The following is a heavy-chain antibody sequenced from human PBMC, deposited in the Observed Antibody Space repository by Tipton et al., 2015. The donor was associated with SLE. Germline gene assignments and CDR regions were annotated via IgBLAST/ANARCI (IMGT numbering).Heavy chain of an antibody. Sequence: TLSLTCAVYGGSFSGYYWSWIRQPPGKGLEWIGEINHSGSTNYNPSLKSRVTISVDTSKNQFSLQLSSVTAADTAVYYCARGGDTMVRGVPHYYYYMDVWGKGTTVTVSS. CDR1: GGSFSGYY. CDR3: ARGGDTMVRGVPHYYYYMDV. V-gene: IGHV4-34*01. CDR2: INHSGST. D-gene: IGHD3-10*01. J-gene: IGHJ6*03.